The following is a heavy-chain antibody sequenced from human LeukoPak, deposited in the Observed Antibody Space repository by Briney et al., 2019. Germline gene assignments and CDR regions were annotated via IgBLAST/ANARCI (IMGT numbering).Heavy chain of an antibody. CDR3: ARGSGSLPYYFDY. J-gene: IGHJ4*02. Sequence: GGSLRLSCAASGFTFSSDSMNWVRQAPGKGLEWVSSISSGSTYKYYADSVKGRFTVSRDNAKNSLYLQMNSLRAEDTAVYYCARGSGSLPYYFDYWGQGTLVTVSS. CDR1: GFTFSSDS. CDR2: ISSGSTYK. D-gene: IGHD1-26*01. V-gene: IGHV3-21*01.